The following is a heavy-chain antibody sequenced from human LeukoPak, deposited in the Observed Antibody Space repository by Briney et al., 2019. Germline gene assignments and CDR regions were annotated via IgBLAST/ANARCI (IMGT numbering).Heavy chain of an antibody. J-gene: IGHJ4*02. CDR3: AKCTRVDWLPIDY. V-gene: IGHV3-23*01. CDR1: GFTFSSYA. CDR2: ISGSGGST. Sequence: GGSLRLSCTASGFTFSSYAMTWVRQAPGKGLEWVSTISGSGGSTYYADSVKGRFTISRDNSKNTLYLQMNSLRAEDTAVYYCAKCTRVDWLPIDYWGQGTLVTVSS. D-gene: IGHD3-9*01.